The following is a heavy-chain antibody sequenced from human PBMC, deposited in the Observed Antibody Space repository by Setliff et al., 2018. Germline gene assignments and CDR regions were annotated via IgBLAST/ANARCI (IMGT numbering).Heavy chain of an antibody. CDR2: ITHYGST. J-gene: IGHJ4*02. V-gene: IGHV4-39*07. Sequence: SETLSLTCTVSGASISSGTYYWAWIRQPPGKGLEWIGEITHYGSTNYNPSLKSRVTISVDTSKNQFSLTLSSVTAADTALYYCARASVVHAIAVGYWGQGTLVTVSS. CDR3: ARASVVHAIAVGY. D-gene: IGHD2-15*01. CDR1: GASISSGTYY.